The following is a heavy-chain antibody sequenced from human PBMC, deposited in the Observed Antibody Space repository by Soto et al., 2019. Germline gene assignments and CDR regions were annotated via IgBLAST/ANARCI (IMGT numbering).Heavy chain of an antibody. Sequence: GSLRLSYAASGFTCVGYSMNWVRPAPGKGLEWVSYISSSSSTIYYADSVKGRFTISRDNAKNSLYLQMNSLRAEDTAVYYCARMVRGAFYYYYYMDVWGKGTTVTGSS. CDR1: GFTCVGYS. V-gene: IGHV3-48*01. CDR3: ARMVRGAFYYYYYMDV. D-gene: IGHD3-10*01. J-gene: IGHJ6*03. CDR2: ISSSSSTI.